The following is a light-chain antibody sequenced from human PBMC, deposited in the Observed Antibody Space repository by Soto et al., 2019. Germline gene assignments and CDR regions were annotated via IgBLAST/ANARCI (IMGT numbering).Light chain of an antibody. CDR3: CSYAGSTTE. CDR1: SSDIGNYNL. J-gene: IGLJ2*01. V-gene: IGLV2-23*01. Sequence: QSALTQPASVSGSPGQSITISCTGTSSDIGNYNLVSWYQQHPGKAPKFMIYEGSKRPSGVSNRFSGSKSGNTASLTISGLQAEDEAEYYCCSYAGSTTEFGGGTKLTVL. CDR2: EGS.